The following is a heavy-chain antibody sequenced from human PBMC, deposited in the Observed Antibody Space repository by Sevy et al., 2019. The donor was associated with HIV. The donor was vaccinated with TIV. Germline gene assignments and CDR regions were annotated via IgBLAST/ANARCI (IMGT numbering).Heavy chain of an antibody. D-gene: IGHD5-18*01. CDR2: ISAYNGNT. CDR1: GYTFTSYG. V-gene: IGHV1-18*01. CDR3: ARLVGGYSYGYVDY. J-gene: IGHJ4*02. Sequence: GASVKVSCKASGYTFTSYGISWVRQAPGQGLEWMGWISAYNGNTNYAQKLQGRVTMTTDTSTSTAYMELRSLRSDDTAVYYCARLVGGYSYGYVDYWGQGTLVTVSS.